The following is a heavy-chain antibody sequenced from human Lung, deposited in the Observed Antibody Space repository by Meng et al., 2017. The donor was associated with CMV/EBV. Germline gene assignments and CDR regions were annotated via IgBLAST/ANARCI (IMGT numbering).Heavy chain of an antibody. D-gene: IGHD1-14*01. Sequence: QITLKESGPTLVKPTQTLTLTCTFSGFSLSTPRVGVGWVRQPPGKALEWLALNNWNDDKRYSPSLKSRLTITKDTSKNQVVLTMTNMDPVDTATYYCALFTGSWFDPWGQGTLVTVSS. CDR3: ALFTGSWFDP. CDR1: GFSLSTPRVG. J-gene: IGHJ5*02. V-gene: IGHV2-5*01. CDR2: NNWNDDK.